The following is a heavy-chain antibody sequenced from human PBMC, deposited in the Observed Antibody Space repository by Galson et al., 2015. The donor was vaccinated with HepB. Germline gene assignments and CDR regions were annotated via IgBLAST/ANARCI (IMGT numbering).Heavy chain of an antibody. CDR3: ARVFILTGYYYFDY. D-gene: IGHD3-9*01. V-gene: IGHV3-21*01. J-gene: IGHJ4*02. Sequence: SLRLSCAASGFTFSSYSMNWVRQAPGKGLEWVSSISSSSSYIYYADSVKGRFTISRDNAKNSLYLQMNSLRAEDTAVYYCARVFILTGYYYFDYWGQGTLVTVSS. CDR2: ISSSSSYI. CDR1: GFTFSSYS.